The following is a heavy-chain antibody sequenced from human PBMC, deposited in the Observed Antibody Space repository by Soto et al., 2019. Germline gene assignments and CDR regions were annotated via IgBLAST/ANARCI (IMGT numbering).Heavy chain of an antibody. V-gene: IGHV4-59*01. CDR3: VGYYYDSSGYVGAFDI. CDR1: GGSISSYY. Sequence: QVQLQESGPGLVKPSETLSLTCTVSGGSISSYYWSWIRQPPGKGLEWIGYIYYSGSTNYNPSPKSRVTISVDTSKNQFSLKLSSVTAADTAVYYCVGYYYDSSGYVGAFDIWGQGTMVTVSS. D-gene: IGHD3-22*01. J-gene: IGHJ3*02. CDR2: IYYSGST.